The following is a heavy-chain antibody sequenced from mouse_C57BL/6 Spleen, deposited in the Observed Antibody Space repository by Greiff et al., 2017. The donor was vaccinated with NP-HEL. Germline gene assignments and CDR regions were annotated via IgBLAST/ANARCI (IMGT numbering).Heavy chain of an antibody. J-gene: IGHJ2*01. V-gene: IGHV1-26*01. D-gene: IGHD1-1*01. CDR3: ARWITTVVATDY. Sequence: EVKLQQSGPELVKPGASVKISCKASGYTFTDYYMNWVKQSHGKSLEWIGDINPNNGGTSYNQKFKGKATLTVDKSSSTAYMELRSLTSEDSAVYYCARWITTVVATDYWGQGTTLTVSS. CDR1: GYTFTDYY. CDR2: INPNNGGT.